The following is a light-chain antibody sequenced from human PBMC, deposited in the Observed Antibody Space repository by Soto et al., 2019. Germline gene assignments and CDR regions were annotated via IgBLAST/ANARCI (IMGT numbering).Light chain of an antibody. CDR3: SSFTSSATFV. J-gene: IGLJ1*01. V-gene: IGLV2-14*01. CDR2: EVS. Sequence: QSALTQPASVSGSPGQSITISCTGTSSDVGGYNYVSWYQQHPNKAPKLMIYEVSNRPSGVSNRFSGSKSDNTASLTISGLQAEDEADYYCSSFTSSATFVFGTGTQLTVL. CDR1: SSDVGGYNY.